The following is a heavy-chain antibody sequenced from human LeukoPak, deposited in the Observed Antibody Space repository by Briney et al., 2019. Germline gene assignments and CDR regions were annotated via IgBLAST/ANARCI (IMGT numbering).Heavy chain of an antibody. CDR1: GGSFSGYY. Sequence: SETLSLTCAVYGGSFSGYYWSWIRQPPGKGLEWIGEINHSGSTNYNPSLKSRVTISVDTSKNQFSLKLSSVTAADTAVYYCARGRQGNSGHNHFDYWGQGTLVTVSS. CDR3: ARGRQGNSGHNHFDY. J-gene: IGHJ4*02. V-gene: IGHV4-34*01. CDR2: INHSGST. D-gene: IGHD5-24*01.